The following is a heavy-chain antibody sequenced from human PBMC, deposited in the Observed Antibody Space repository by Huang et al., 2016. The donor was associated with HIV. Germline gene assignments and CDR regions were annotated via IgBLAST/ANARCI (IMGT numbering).Heavy chain of an antibody. D-gene: IGHD6-13*01. CDR1: GFDFSSYA. CDR3: ARGGILGTSWYRPFDY. V-gene: IGHV3-30-3*01. J-gene: IGHJ4*02. CDR2: ISNDGNNM. Sequence: QVQLGESGGGVVQPEKSLRLSCAASGFDFSSYAMNWVRQAPCKVPQLVAVISNDGNNMYYSDSVKGRFIISRDNSKNTLYLQMNSLRGEDTAIYYCARGGILGTSWYRPFDYWGQGTLVTVSS.